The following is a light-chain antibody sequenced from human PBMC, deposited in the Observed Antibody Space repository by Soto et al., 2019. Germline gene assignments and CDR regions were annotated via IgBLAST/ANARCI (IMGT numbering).Light chain of an antibody. V-gene: IGKV4-1*01. J-gene: IGKJ2*01. CDR1: QSVLYSSNNKNY. CDR3: QQYYSTCYT. Sequence: DIVMTQSPDSLAVSLGERATINCKSSQSVLYSSNNKNYLAWYQQKPGQTPKLLIYWASTRESGVPDRFSGSGSGTDFTLTISSLQAEDVAVYYCQQYYSTCYTFGQGTKLEIK. CDR2: WAS.